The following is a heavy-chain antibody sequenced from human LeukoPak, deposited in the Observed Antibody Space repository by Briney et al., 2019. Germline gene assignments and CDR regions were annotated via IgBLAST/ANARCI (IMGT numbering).Heavy chain of an antibody. Sequence: GGSLRLSCAASGFTFSSFEMNWVRQAPGKGLEWVSYISSSASTIYYADSVKGRFTISRDNAKNSLYLQMNSLRAEDTAVYYCAREMGGYPFDYWGQGTLVTVSS. CDR1: GFTFSSFE. CDR3: AREMGGYPFDY. J-gene: IGHJ4*02. CDR2: ISSSASTI. V-gene: IGHV3-48*03. D-gene: IGHD5-12*01.